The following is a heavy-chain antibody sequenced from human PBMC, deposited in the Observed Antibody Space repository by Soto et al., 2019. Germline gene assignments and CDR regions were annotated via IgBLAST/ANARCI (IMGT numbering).Heavy chain of an antibody. J-gene: IGHJ6*02. V-gene: IGHV4-39*07. CDR3: ARDLWGYCGTDCYPLDV. Sequence: SETLSLTCTVSGGSISSSRCHWGWIRQPPGKGLEWIASIKYSGTTFYNPSLKSRVTISVDMSQNQFSLNLNYVTAADTAVYYCARDLWGYCGTDCYPLDVWGQGTTVTVS. CDR2: IKYSGTT. CDR1: GGSISSSRCH. D-gene: IGHD2-21*02.